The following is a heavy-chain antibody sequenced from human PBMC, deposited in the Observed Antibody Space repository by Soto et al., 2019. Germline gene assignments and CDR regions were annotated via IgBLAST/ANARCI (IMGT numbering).Heavy chain of an antibody. CDR3: ARAGIAAAGSGEYAMDV. V-gene: IGHV1-2*02. J-gene: IGHJ6*02. Sequence: QVQLVQSGADVKKPGASVKVSCKASGYTFTAYYIHWVRQAPGQGLEWMGWINPNSGATKYSQKFQGRVTMTSDTHINTVYMEVSRLTSDDTAIYYCARAGIAAAGSGEYAMDVWGQGTTVTVSS. CDR2: INPNSGAT. D-gene: IGHD6-25*01. CDR1: GYTFTAYY.